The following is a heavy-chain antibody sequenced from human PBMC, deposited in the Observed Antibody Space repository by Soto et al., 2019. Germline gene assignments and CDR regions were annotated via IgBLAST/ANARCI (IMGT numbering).Heavy chain of an antibody. D-gene: IGHD5-12*01. J-gene: IGHJ4*02. CDR1: GYTFSEYW. V-gene: IGHV5-51*01. CDR2: IYPGDSDA. CDR3: QTKAGEYTTIPDY. Sequence: GESLKISCKGSGYTFSEYWIGWVRQTPGKGLEWMGMIYPGDSDARYSPSFEGQVTFSVDKSINTAYLQWNSLKASDTAMYYCQTKAGEYTTIPDYWGQGTLVTVSS.